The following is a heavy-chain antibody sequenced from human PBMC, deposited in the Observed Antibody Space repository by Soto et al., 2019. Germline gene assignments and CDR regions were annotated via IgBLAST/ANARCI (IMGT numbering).Heavy chain of an antibody. J-gene: IGHJ4*02. Sequence: ASVKVSCKVSGYTLTELSMHWVRQAPGKRLEWMGSFDPEDGETIYAQKFQGRVTMTEDTSTDTAYMELSSLRSEDTAVYYCATEVYYYDYIWGSRPLDYWGQGTLVTVSS. CDR2: FDPEDGET. V-gene: IGHV1-24*01. CDR3: ATEVYYYDYIWGSRPLDY. CDR1: GYTLTELS. D-gene: IGHD3-16*01.